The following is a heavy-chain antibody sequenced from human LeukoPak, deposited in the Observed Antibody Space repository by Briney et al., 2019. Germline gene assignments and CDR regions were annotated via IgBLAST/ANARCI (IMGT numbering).Heavy chain of an antibody. J-gene: IGHJ4*02. V-gene: IGHV3-30*03. CDR1: GFTFSSYG. D-gene: IGHD3-10*01. Sequence: PGRSLRLSCAASGFTFSSYGMHWVRQAPGKGLEWVAVISYDGSNKYYADSVKGRFTISRDNSKNTLYLQMNSLRAEDTAVYYCARDGRGLTPPHYYGSGSYLRGGFDYWGQGTLVTVSS. CDR2: ISYDGSNK. CDR3: ARDGRGLTPPHYYGSGSYLRGGFDY.